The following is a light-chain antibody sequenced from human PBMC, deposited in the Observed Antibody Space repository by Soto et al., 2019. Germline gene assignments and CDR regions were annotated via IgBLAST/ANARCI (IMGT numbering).Light chain of an antibody. J-gene: IGKJ2*01. CDR1: QRVNSSY. CDR2: GAS. V-gene: IGKV3-20*01. Sequence: EIVLTQSPDTLYLSPGEGATLSCRASQRVNSSYLAWNQQKPGQAPRLLISGASDRATGVPARVSGSGSGTDFTLTISRLEPEDFAVYYCQQYVNSPVTFGQGTKLQIK. CDR3: QQYVNSPVT.